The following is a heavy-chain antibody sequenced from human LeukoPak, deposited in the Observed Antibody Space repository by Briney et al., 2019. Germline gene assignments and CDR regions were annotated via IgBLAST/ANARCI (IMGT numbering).Heavy chain of an antibody. J-gene: IGHJ1*01. CDR2: INPNSGGT. Sequence: GAXVKVSCKASGYTFTGYYMHWVRQAPGQGLEWMGWINPNSGGTNYAQKFQGRVTMTRDTSISTAYMELSRLRSDDTAVYYCAREHDSSGYYDRFQHWGQGTLVTVSS. CDR1: GYTFTGYY. CDR3: AREHDSSGYYDRFQH. V-gene: IGHV1-2*02. D-gene: IGHD3-22*01.